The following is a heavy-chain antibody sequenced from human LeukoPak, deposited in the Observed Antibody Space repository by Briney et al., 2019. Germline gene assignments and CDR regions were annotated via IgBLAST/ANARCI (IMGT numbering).Heavy chain of an antibody. CDR1: GGSISSYY. CDR3: ARGGYYDSLSIDY. D-gene: IGHD3-22*01. CDR2: IYISVST. J-gene: IGHJ4*02. V-gene: IGHV4-4*09. Sequence: SETLSLTCTVSGGSISSYYWSWIRQPPGKGLEWIGYIYISVSTNYNPSLKSRVTISVARPKNQFSLKLSSVTAADTAVYYCARGGYYDSLSIDYWGQGTLVTVSA.